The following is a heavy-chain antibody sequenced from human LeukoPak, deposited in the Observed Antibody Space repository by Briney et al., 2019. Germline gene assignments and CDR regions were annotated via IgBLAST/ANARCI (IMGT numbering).Heavy chain of an antibody. CDR3: ASGPYFSYDSSGFDY. V-gene: IGHV1-2*02. Sequence: GASVKVSCKASGYTFTGYYMHWVRQAPGQGLEWMGWINPNSGGTNYAQKFQGRVTMTRDTSISTAYMELSRLRSDDTAAYYCASGPYFSYDSSGFDYWGQGTLVTVSS. D-gene: IGHD3-22*01. J-gene: IGHJ4*02. CDR1: GYTFTGYY. CDR2: INPNSGGT.